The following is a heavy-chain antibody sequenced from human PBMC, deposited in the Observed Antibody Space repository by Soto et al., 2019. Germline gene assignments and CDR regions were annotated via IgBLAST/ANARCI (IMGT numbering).Heavy chain of an antibody. Sequence: SETLSLTCTVSGGSVSSGSYYWSWIRQPPGKGLEWIGYIYYSGSTNYNPSLKSRVTISVDTSKNQFSLKLSSVTAADTAVYYCARDLSVSGSYRFDYWGQGTLVTVSS. CDR1: GGSVSSGSYY. D-gene: IGHD3-16*02. V-gene: IGHV4-61*01. J-gene: IGHJ4*02. CDR3: ARDLSVSGSYRFDY. CDR2: IYYSGST.